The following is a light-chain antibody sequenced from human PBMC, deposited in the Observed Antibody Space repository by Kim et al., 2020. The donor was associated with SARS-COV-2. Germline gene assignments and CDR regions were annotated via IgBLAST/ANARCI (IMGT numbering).Light chain of an antibody. J-gene: IGLJ1*01. V-gene: IGLV1-40*01. CDR3: QSYDNSLSGSYV. CDR1: SSNIGAGYD. Sequence: QPVLTQPPSVSGAPGQRVTISCTGSSSNIGAGYDVHWYQQLPGTAPKLLIYGNSNRPSGVPDRFSGSKSGTSASLAITGLQAEDEADYYCQSYDNSLSGSYVFGTGTKVTVL. CDR2: GNS.